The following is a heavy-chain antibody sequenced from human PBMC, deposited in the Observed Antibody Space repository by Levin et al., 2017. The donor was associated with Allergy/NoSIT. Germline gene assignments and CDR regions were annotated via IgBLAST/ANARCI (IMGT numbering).Heavy chain of an antibody. D-gene: IGHD1/OR15-1a*01. V-gene: IGHV3-72*01. J-gene: IGHJ6*02. CDR1: GFTFSDYY. Sequence: PGGSLRLSCAASGFTFSDYYMDWVRQAPGKGLEWVGRSHNKVNSYTTVYAASVKGRLTISRDDSKSSVFLEMSSLRTEDTAVYYCALLVNKNNNNVDVWGQGTTVTVSS. CDR2: SHNKVNSYTT. CDR3: ALLVNKNNNNVDV.